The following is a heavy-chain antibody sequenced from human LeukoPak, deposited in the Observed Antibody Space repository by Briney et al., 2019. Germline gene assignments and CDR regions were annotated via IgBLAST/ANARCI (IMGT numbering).Heavy chain of an antibody. D-gene: IGHD6-6*01. Sequence: SETLSLTCTVSGGSISSYYWSWIRQPAGKGLEWIGRIYTSGSTNYNPSLKSRVTISVDTSKNQFSLKLSSVTAADTAVYYCARSKDYSSSSLDYYYYGMDVWGQGTTVTVSS. V-gene: IGHV4-4*07. J-gene: IGHJ6*02. CDR3: ARSKDYSSSSLDYYYYGMDV. CDR2: IYTSGST. CDR1: GGSISSYY.